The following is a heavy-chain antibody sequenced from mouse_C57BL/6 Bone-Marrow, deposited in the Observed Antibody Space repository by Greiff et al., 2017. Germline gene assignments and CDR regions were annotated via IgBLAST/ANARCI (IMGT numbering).Heavy chain of an antibody. Sequence: EVQLVESGGGLVQSGRSLRLSCATSGFTFSDFYMEWVRQAPGKGLEWIAASRNKANAYTTEYSASVKGRFIVSRDTSQSILYLQMNALRAEDTAIYYCARDAKTGIDYWGQGTTLTVSS. D-gene: IGHD4-1*01. J-gene: IGHJ2*01. CDR3: ARDAKTGIDY. V-gene: IGHV7-1*01. CDR2: SRNKANAYTT. CDR1: GFTFSDFY.